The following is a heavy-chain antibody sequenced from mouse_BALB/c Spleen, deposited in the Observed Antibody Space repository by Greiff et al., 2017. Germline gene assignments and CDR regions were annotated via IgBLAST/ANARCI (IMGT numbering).Heavy chain of an antibody. D-gene: IGHD1-1*01. CDR2: ISSGGSYT. J-gene: IGHJ1*01. CDR1: GFTFSSYA. V-gene: IGHV5-9-3*01. CDR3: ARSTNWYFDV. Sequence: EVQVVESGGGLVKPGGSLKLSCAASGFTFSSYAMSWVRQTPEKRLEWVATISSGGSYTYYPDSVKGRFTISRDNAKNTLYLQMSSLRSEDTAMYYCARSTNWYFDVWGAGTTVTVSS.